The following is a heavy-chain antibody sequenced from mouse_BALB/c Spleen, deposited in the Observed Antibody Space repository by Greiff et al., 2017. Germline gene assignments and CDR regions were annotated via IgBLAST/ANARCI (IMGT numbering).Heavy chain of an antibody. Sequence: EVQVVESGGGLVQPGGSRKLSCAASGFTFSSFGMHWVRQAPEKGLEWVAYISSGSSTIYYADTVKGRFTISRDNPKNTLFLQMTSLRSEDTAMYYCARSGSYYFDYWGQGTTLTVSS. V-gene: IGHV5-17*02. CDR1: GFTFSSFG. CDR3: ARSGSYYFDY. D-gene: IGHD3-1*01. CDR2: ISSGSSTI. J-gene: IGHJ2*01.